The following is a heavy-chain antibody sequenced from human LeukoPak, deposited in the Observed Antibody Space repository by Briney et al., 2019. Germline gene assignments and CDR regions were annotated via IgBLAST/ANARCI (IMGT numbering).Heavy chain of an antibody. CDR2: ISGSGGST. D-gene: IGHD5-18*01. Sequence: GGSLRLSCAASGFTFSSYAMSWVRQAPGKGLEWVSAISGSGGSTYYADSVKGRFTISRDNSKNTLFVQMNSLGAEDTAVYYCAKDRGYSYGILNYFDYWGQGTLVTVSS. V-gene: IGHV3-23*01. CDR3: AKDRGYSYGILNYFDY. J-gene: IGHJ4*02. CDR1: GFTFSSYA.